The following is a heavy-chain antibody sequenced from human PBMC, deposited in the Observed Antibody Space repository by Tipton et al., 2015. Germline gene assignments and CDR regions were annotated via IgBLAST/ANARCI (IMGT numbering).Heavy chain of an antibody. V-gene: IGHV3-7*03. CDR1: GFTFSSHW. J-gene: IGHJ4*02. Sequence: GSLRLSCAASGFTFSSHWMSWVRQAPGKGLEWVANIKHDGSDKYYMDSAKGRFTISRDNAKNSLYLQMNSLRVEDTAVYYCARDDGDYVLGEFDYWGQGTLVAVSS. CDR2: IKHDGSDK. CDR3: ARDDGDYVLGEFDY. D-gene: IGHD4-17*01.